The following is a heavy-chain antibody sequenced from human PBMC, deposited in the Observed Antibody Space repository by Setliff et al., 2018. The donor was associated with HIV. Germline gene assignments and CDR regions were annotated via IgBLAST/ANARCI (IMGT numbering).Heavy chain of an antibody. V-gene: IGHV3-23*01. J-gene: IGHJ1*01. CDR2: ISRSADTT. CDR1: GFTFSSYA. CDR3: AKAQPYRD. D-gene: IGHD6-13*01. Sequence: GGSLRLSCAASGFTFSSYAMAWVRQAPGKGLEWVSAISRSADTTYYADSVKGRFTISRDDSKNTVYLQMNSLRSEDTAVYYCAKAQPYRDWGQGTQVTVSS.